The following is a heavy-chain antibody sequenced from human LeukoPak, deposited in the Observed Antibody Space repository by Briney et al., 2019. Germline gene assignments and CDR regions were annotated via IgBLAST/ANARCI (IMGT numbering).Heavy chain of an antibody. CDR3: ARVRGSGYDLYYYYGMDV. CDR2: MNPNSGNT. D-gene: IGHD5-12*01. CDR1: GNTFTSYD. J-gene: IGHJ6*02. V-gene: IGHV1-8*01. Sequence: ASVKVSCKASGNTFTSYDINWVRQATGQGLEWMGWMNPNSGNTGYAQKFQGRVTMTRNTSISTAYMELSSLRSEDTAVYYCARVRGSGYDLYYYYGMDVWGQGTTVTVSS.